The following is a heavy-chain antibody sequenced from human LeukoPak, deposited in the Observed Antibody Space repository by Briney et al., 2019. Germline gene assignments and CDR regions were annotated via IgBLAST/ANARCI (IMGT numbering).Heavy chain of an antibody. V-gene: IGHV4-59*08. J-gene: IGHJ4*02. D-gene: IGHD3-9*01. Sequence: SETLSLTCSVSGGSMNSYYWSWIRQSPGKGLEWTGYIYYSGSTNYNPSLKSRVTISVDTSKNQFSLKLSSVTAADTAVYYCARHVWLQPFDYWGQGTLVTVSS. CDR1: GGSMNSYY. CDR2: IYYSGST. CDR3: ARHVWLQPFDY.